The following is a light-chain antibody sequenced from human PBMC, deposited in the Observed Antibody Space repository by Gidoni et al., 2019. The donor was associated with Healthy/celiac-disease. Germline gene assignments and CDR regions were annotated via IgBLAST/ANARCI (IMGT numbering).Light chain of an antibody. V-gene: IGLV1-44*01. J-gene: IGLJ1*01. CDR3: AAWDDSLNGYV. Sequence: QSVLPHPPSASGTPGQRVTISCSGSSSNIGSNTVNWYQQLPGTAPKLLIYSNNQRPSGVPYRFSGSKSGTSASLAISGLQSEDEADYYCAAWDDSLNGYVFGTGTKVTVL. CDR1: SSNIGSNT. CDR2: SNN.